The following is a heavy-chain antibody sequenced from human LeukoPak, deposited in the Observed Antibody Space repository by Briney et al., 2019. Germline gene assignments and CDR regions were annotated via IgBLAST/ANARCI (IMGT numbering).Heavy chain of an antibody. CDR1: GGSISSYY. V-gene: IGHV4-4*07. D-gene: IGHD1-14*01. CDR3: ARSHHAYYYYYMDV. J-gene: IGHJ6*03. Sequence: SETLSLTCTVSGGSISSYYWSWIRQPAGKGLEWIGRIYTSGSTNYNPSLKSRVTISVDTSKNQFSLKLSSVTAADTAVYYCARSHHAYYYYYMDVWGKGTTVTVSS. CDR2: IYTSGST.